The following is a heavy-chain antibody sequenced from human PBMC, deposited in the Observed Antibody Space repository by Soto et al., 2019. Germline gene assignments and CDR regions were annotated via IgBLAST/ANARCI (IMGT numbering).Heavy chain of an antibody. CDR1: GYTFTSYD. D-gene: IGHD3-3*01. Sequence: ASVKVSCKASGYTFTSYDSNWVRQATGQGLEWMGWMNPNSGNTGYAQKFQGRVTMTRNTSISTAYMELSSLRSEDTAVYYCARGPLYYDFWSGYYTTNWFDPWGQGTRVSVSS. CDR3: ARGPLYYDFWSGYYTTNWFDP. V-gene: IGHV1-8*01. CDR2: MNPNSGNT. J-gene: IGHJ5*02.